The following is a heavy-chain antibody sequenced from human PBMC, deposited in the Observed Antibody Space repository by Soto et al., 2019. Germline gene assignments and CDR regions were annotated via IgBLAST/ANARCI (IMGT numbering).Heavy chain of an antibody. Sequence: QVQLQESGPGLVKPSQTLSLTCTVSGGSISSGNYYWSWIRQHPGKGLEWIGYIYYSGTTYYNPSLKSRVIISVDGSKNKFSRKLSSVTAADTAVYYCASQDTVTTSFDYWGQGTLVTVSS. V-gene: IGHV4-31*03. CDR1: GGSISSGNYY. J-gene: IGHJ4*02. D-gene: IGHD4-17*01. CDR2: IYYSGTT. CDR3: ASQDTVTTSFDY.